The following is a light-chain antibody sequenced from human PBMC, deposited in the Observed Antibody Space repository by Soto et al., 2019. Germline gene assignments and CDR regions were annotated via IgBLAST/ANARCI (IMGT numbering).Light chain of an antibody. CDR1: SSDVGSYNL. J-gene: IGLJ1*01. CDR2: EVT. Sequence: QSALTQPASVSGSPGQSITISCTGTSSDVGSYNLVSWYQQHPGKAPKLMIFEVTKRPSGVSSRFFGSKSGNTASLTISGLQAEDEAHYYCCSYAGTSTYAFGTGTKLTVL. CDR3: CSYAGTSTYA. V-gene: IGLV2-23*02.